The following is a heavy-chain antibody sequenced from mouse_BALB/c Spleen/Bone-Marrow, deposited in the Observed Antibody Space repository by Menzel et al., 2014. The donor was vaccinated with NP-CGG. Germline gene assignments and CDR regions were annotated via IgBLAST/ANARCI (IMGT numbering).Heavy chain of an antibody. J-gene: IGHJ2*01. V-gene: IGHV1-14*01. CDR2: FNPYNDDS. Sequence: VQLQQSGPELVKPGASVKMSCKASGYIFTAYVMHWVKQKPGQGLEWIGFFNPYNDDSNYNEKFKGKATLTSDKSSSTACMELSSLTSEDSAVYYCAREGWLLRFDYWGQGTTLTVSS. CDR3: AREGWLLRFDY. CDR1: GYIFTAYV. D-gene: IGHD2-3*01.